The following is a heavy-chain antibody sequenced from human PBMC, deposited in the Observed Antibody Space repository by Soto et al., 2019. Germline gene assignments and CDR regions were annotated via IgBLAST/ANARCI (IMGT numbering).Heavy chain of an antibody. CDR1: GFTFSDHY. CDR3: AKDLLMTTLGYFDY. D-gene: IGHD4-17*01. Sequence: VQLVESGGGLVKPGGSLRLSCAASGFTFSDHYMTWIRQAPGKGLEWVSAISVSGGSTYYADSVKGRFTISRDNSKNTLYLQINSLRAEDTAVYYCAKDLLMTTLGYFDYWGQGTLVTVSS. V-gene: IGHV3-23*04. CDR2: ISVSGGST. J-gene: IGHJ4*02.